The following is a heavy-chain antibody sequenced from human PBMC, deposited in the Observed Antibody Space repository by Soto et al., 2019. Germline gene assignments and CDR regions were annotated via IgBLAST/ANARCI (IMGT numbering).Heavy chain of an antibody. CDR3: AARVGSSALYYYGMDV. Sequence: PGESLKISCKGSGYRFTNYWIGWVRQMPGKGLEWMGIIDPGDSDTRYSPSFQGQVTISVDKSISTAYLQWSSLKASDTAMYYCAARVGSSALYYYGMDVWGRGTTVTVSS. CDR1: GYRFTNYW. J-gene: IGHJ6*02. CDR2: IDPGDSDT. D-gene: IGHD3-10*01. V-gene: IGHV5-51*01.